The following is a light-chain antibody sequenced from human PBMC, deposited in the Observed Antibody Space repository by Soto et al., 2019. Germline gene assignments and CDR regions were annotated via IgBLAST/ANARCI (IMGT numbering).Light chain of an antibody. V-gene: IGLV2-23*03. J-gene: IGLJ2*01. Sequence: QSALTQPASVSGSPGQSITISCTGTSNDVGSYNLVSWYQQHPGKAPKLMIYEGSKRPSGVSDRFSGSKSGNTASLTISGLQAEDEADYYCCSYARSSTFVFGGGTKLTVL. CDR3: CSYARSSTFV. CDR2: EGS. CDR1: SNDVGSYNL.